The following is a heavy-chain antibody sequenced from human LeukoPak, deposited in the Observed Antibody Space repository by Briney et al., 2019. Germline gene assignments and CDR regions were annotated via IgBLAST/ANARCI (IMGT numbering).Heavy chain of an antibody. J-gene: IGHJ3*02. CDR3: ARDPGYCSGGSCDDAFDI. D-gene: IGHD2-15*01. CDR2: INPNSGGT. CDR1: GYTFTGYY. V-gene: IGHV1-2*02. Sequence: ASVKVSCKASGYTFTGYYMHWVRQAPGQGLEWMGWINPNSGGTNYAQKFQGRVTMTRDTSTSTAYMELRSLRSDDTAVYYCARDPGYCSGGSCDDAFDIWGQGTMVTVSS.